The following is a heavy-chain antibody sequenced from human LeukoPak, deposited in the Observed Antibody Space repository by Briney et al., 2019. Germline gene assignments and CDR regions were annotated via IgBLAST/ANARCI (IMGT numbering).Heavy chain of an antibody. CDR2: IYYSGST. CDR1: GGSISSYY. V-gene: IGHV4-59*12. J-gene: IGHJ6*04. Sequence: SETLSLTCTVSGGSISSYYWSWIRQPPGKGLEWIGYIYYSGSTNYNPSLKSRVTISVDTSKNQFSLKLSSVTAADTAVYYCARETTTTVTTGMDVWGKGTTVTVSS. D-gene: IGHD4-17*01. CDR3: ARETTTTVTTGMDV.